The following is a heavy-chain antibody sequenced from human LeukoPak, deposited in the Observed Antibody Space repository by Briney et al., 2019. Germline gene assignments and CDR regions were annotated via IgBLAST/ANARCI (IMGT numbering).Heavy chain of an antibody. D-gene: IGHD1-26*01. CDR2: IKQDGSEK. J-gene: IGHJ4*02. Sequence: GGSLRLSCAASVSEFSFNAYALNWVRQAPGKGLEWVANIKQDGSEKYYVDSVKGRFTISRDNAKNSLYLQMNSLRAEDTAVYYCARDPGGATDYWGQGTLVTVSS. CDR3: ARDPGGATDY. CDR1: VSEFSFNAYA. V-gene: IGHV3-7*01.